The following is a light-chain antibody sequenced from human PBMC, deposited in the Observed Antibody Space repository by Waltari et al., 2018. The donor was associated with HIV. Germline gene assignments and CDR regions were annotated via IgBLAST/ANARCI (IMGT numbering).Light chain of an antibody. J-gene: IGLJ3*02. V-gene: IGLV6-57*03. CDR3: HSYDAHTWV. CDR1: SGRLPSAS. Sequence: NLILTQPRSVSESPGKPVTISCTRSSGRLPSASVQWCQRRPGSAPTTVIYDKNQIPPGVPCRFSGYIDTSSNSASLSISGLTSEDEADYYCHSYDAHTWVFGGGTKVTVL. CDR2: DKN.